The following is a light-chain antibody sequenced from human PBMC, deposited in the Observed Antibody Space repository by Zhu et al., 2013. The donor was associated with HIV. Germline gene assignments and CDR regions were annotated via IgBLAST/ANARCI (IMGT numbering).Light chain of an antibody. J-gene: IGKJ2*01. CDR1: QSVLFSSNNKNY. V-gene: IGKV4-1*01. CDR3: QQYYSTPYT. Sequence: DIVMTQSPDSLAVSLGERATINCKSSQSVLFSSNNKNYLAWYQQKPGQPPTLLIYWASTRESGVPDRMSGSGSVTDFTLTISSLRAEDVAVYYCQQYYSTPYTFGQGTKLEIK. CDR2: WAS.